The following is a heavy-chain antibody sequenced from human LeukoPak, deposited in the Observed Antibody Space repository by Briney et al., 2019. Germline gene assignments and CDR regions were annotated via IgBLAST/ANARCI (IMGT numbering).Heavy chain of an antibody. CDR2: IRGDAGDK. V-gene: IGHV3-7*01. CDR1: GFTFSRYW. Sequence: PGGSLRLSCAASGFTFSRYWMAWVRQAPGKGLEWVANIRGDAGDKGSADSVKGRFTISRDNDKNSLHLQMNSLTAEDTAVYYCVRDVRGALDFWGQGTLVVVSP. CDR3: VRDVRGALDF. J-gene: IGHJ4*02. D-gene: IGHD2-15*01.